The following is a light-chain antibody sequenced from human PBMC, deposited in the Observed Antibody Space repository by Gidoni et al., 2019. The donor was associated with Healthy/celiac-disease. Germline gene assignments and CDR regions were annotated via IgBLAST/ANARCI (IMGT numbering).Light chain of an antibody. V-gene: IGKV3-15*01. CDR2: GAS. Sequence: ELVKTQSPATLSVSPGERATLSCRASQSVSSNLAWYQQKPGQTPRLLIYGASTRATGIPARFSGSGSGTEFTLTISSRQSEDFAVYYCQQYNNWPPLTFGGGTKVEIK. J-gene: IGKJ4*02. CDR3: QQYNNWPPLT. CDR1: QSVSSN.